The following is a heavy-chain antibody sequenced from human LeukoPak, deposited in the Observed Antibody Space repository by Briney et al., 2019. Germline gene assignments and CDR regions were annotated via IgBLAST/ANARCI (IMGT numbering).Heavy chain of an antibody. Sequence: GSLRLSCAASGFTLSTYAMSWIRQPPGKGLEWIGEINHSGSTNYNPSLKSRVTISVDKSKNQFSLKLSSVTAADTAVYYCGSNSLIWGQGTMVTVSS. CDR1: GFTLSTYA. D-gene: IGHD4-11*01. J-gene: IGHJ3*02. V-gene: IGHV4-34*08. CDR3: GSNSLI. CDR2: INHSGST.